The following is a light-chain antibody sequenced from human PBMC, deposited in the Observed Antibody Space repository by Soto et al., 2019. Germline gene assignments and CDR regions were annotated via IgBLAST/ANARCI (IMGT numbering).Light chain of an antibody. Sequence: QSALTHPASVSGSPGQSITISCTGASTDVDGYDYVSWYQQHPGQAPKLMIYDVNNRPSGVSYRFSGSKSGDTASLTISGLQAEDDADYYCSSYTSSAPFYVFGTGTKVTVL. CDR3: SSYTSSAPFYV. J-gene: IGLJ1*01. CDR1: STDVDGYDY. V-gene: IGLV2-14*03. CDR2: DVN.